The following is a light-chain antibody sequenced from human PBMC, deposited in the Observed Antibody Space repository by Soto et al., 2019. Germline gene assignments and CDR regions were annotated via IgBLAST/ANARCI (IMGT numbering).Light chain of an antibody. J-gene: IGLJ1*01. CDR2: EVN. Sequence: QSVLTQPASVSGSPGQSITVSCTGSSSDIGAYNYVSWYQQYPGKAPTLMIYEVNIRRSGVSPRFSGSKSGNTASLTISGLQAEDEDDYYCTSYTSASTRIFGTGTKLTVL. CDR3: TSYTSASTRI. CDR1: SSDIGAYNY. V-gene: IGLV2-14*01.